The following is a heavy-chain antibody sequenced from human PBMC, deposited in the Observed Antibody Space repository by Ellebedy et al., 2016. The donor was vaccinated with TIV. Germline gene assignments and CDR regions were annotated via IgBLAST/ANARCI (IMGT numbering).Heavy chain of an antibody. CDR1: GGSISNGSYF. CDR2: IYTSGGT. Sequence: SETLSLTXTVSGGSISNGSYFWSWIRQPAGKGLEWIGRIYTSGGTNYNPSLKSRVTMSLDTSKNQFSLKLSSVTAADTAIYYCARDVFWNIVGNYYYYMDVWGTGTTVTVSS. D-gene: IGHD1-26*01. J-gene: IGHJ6*03. CDR3: ARDVFWNIVGNYYYYMDV. V-gene: IGHV4-61*02.